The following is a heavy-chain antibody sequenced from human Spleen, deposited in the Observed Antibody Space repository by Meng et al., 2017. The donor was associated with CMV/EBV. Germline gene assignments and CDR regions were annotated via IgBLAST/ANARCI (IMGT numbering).Heavy chain of an antibody. V-gene: IGHV4-39*07. CDR2: IYYSGST. CDR1: GGSITSTTNY. Sequence: GSLRLSCTVSGGSITSTTNYWDWIRQPPGKGLEWIGSIYYSGSTYYNPSLKSRVTISVDTSKNQFSLKVNSVTAADTAVYYCARAHCNRINCYFRFDPWGQGSLVTVSS. CDR3: ARAHCNRINCYFRFDP. J-gene: IGHJ5*02. D-gene: IGHD2-2*01.